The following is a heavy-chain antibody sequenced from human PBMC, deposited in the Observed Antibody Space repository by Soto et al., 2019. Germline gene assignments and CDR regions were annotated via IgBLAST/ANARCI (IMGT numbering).Heavy chain of an antibody. CDR1: GGPISNYY. CDR2: LHDSGST. Sequence: SETLSLTCTFSGGPISNYYWSWIRQPPGKGLEWIGYLHDSGSTNLNPSLKSRVTISVDTSKKEFSLKLTSVTAADTAVYYCAASPGIAAPLSYWGHGTLVTVSS. J-gene: IGHJ4*01. D-gene: IGHD6-13*01. CDR3: AASPGIAAPLSY. V-gene: IGHV4-59*03.